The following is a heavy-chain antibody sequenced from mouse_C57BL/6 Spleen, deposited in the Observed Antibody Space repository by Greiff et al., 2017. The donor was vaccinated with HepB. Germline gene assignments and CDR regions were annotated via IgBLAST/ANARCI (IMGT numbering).Heavy chain of an antibody. Sequence: QVQLQQSGPELVKPGASVKISCKASGYAFSSSWMNWVKQRPGKGLEWIGRIYPGDGDTNYNGKFKGKATLTADKSSSTAYMQLSSLTSEDSAVCFCAREAYYYGSSYDWYFDVWGTGTTVTVSS. V-gene: IGHV1-82*01. CDR2: IYPGDGDT. CDR1: GYAFSSSW. J-gene: IGHJ1*03. D-gene: IGHD1-1*01. CDR3: AREAYYYGSSYDWYFDV.